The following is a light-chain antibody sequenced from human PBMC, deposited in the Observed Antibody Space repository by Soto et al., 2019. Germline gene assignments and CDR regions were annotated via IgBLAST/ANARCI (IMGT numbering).Light chain of an antibody. Sequence: QVTQTASTFSSSLRDEVTITCRASQTISRWLAWYQQKPGRAPKLLIYDASTLESGVPSRFSGSGSETEFTLTISRLQPDDFATYFCHSRAFGQGTRLEIK. J-gene: IGKJ5*01. CDR3: HSRA. V-gene: IGKV1-5*01. CDR1: QTISRW. CDR2: DAS.